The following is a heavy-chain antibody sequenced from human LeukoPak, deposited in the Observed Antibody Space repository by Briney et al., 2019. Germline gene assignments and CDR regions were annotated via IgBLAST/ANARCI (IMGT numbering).Heavy chain of an antibody. J-gene: IGHJ1*01. D-gene: IGHD2-2*01. CDR1: GASFSGYY. V-gene: IGHV4-34*01. CDR3: ARGRIVVVPAAPRHFQH. Sequence: LETLSLTCAVYGASFSGYYWSWIRQPPGKGLEWIGEINHSGSTNYNPSLKSRVTISVDTSKNQFSLKLSSVTAADTAVYYCARGRIVVVPAAPRHFQHWGQGTLVTVSS. CDR2: INHSGST.